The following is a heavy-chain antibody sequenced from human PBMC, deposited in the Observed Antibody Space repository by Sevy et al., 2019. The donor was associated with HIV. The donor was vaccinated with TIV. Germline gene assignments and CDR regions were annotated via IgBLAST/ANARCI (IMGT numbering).Heavy chain of an antibody. D-gene: IGHD6-13*01. V-gene: IGHV3-30-3*01. J-gene: IGHJ1*01. CDR2: ISYDGSNK. CDR3: ARAIAADVNAEYFQH. CDR1: GFTFSSYA. Sequence: GGSLRLSCAASGFTFSSYAMHWVRQAPGKGLEWVAVISYDGSNKYYADSVKGRFTISRDNSKNTLYLQMNSLRAEDTAVYYCARAIAADVNAEYFQHWGQGTLVTVSS.